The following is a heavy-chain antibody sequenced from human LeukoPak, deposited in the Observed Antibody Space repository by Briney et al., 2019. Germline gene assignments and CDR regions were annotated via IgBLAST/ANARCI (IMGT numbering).Heavy chain of an antibody. CDR1: GFTFSSYA. CDR3: AKALGYWSSTSCQQIDY. J-gene: IGHJ4*02. Sequence: GGSLRLSCAASGFTFSSYAMSWVRQAPGKGLEWVSAISGGGGSTYYAGSAKGRFTISRDNSKTTLYLQMNSLRAEDTAVYYCAKALGYWSSTSCQQIDYWGQGTLVTVSS. CDR2: ISGGGGST. V-gene: IGHV3-23*01. D-gene: IGHD2-2*01.